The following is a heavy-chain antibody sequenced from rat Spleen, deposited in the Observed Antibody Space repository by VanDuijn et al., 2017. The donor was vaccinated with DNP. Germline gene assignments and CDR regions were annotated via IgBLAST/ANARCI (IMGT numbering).Heavy chain of an antibody. J-gene: IGHJ3*01. V-gene: IGHV2S12*01. CDR3: TGGGSTIYPVTY. Sequence: QVQLRESGPGLVQPSQTLSLTCTVSGFSLTNFGVNWVRQPPGKGLEWIAAISGAGATFYNSALKSRLSFSSDPSRSQVFLHIGSLQSGDTAIYFCTGGGSTIYPVTYWGQGTLVTVSS. D-gene: IGHD1-2*01. CDR1: GFSLTNFG. CDR2: ISGAGAT.